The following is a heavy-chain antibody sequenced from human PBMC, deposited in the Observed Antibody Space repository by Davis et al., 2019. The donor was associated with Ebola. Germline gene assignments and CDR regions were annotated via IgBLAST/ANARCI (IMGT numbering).Heavy chain of an antibody. Sequence: GGSLRLSCAASGFTVSSNYMSWVRQAPGKGLEWVAVISYDGSNKYYADSVKGRFTISRDNSKNTLYLQMNSLRAEDTAVYYCAKKDSLDYWGQGTLVTVSS. J-gene: IGHJ4*02. CDR1: GFTVSSNY. CDR2: ISYDGSNK. CDR3: AKKDSLDY. V-gene: IGHV3-30*18.